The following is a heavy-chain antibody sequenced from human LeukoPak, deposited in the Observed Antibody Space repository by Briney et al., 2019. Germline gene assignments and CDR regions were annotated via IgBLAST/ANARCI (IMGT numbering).Heavy chain of an antibody. J-gene: IGHJ4*02. CDR2: ISAPSSAI. Sequence: GGALRLSCAASGFTFNTYSMNWVRQAPGKGLEWISYISAPSSAIHYADSVKGRFTISRHNAKNSLYLQMNSLRDEDTAVYYCARVSFDYWGQGSLVTVSS. CDR1: GFTFNTYS. CDR3: ARVSFDY. V-gene: IGHV3-48*02.